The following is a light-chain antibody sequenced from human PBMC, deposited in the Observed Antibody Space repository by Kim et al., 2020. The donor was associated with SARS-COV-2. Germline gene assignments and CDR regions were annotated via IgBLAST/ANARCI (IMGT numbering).Light chain of an antibody. CDR2: KES. J-gene: IGLJ3*02. CDR1: VLAKRY. V-gene: IGLV3-27*01. Sequence: SYELTQPSSVSVSPGQTARITCSGDVLAKRYARWFQQKPGQAPLLVIYKESKRPSGIPERFSGSSSGTTVTLTISGAQVEDEADYYCYSAADNNWLLGGGTQLTVL. CDR3: YSAADNNWL.